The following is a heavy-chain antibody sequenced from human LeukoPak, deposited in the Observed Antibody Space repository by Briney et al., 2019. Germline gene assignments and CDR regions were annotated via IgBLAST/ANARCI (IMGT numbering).Heavy chain of an antibody. CDR3: ARAISEIVVVPAAPNYYYYYYMDV. CDR2: ISSSGSTI. CDR1: GFTFSDYY. V-gene: IGHV3-11*01. D-gene: IGHD2-2*01. J-gene: IGHJ6*03. Sequence: GGSLRLSCAASGFTFSDYYMSWIRQAPGKGLEWVSYISSSGSTIYYADSVKGRFTISRDNAKNSLYLQMNSLRAEDTAVYYCARAISEIVVVPAAPNYYYYYYMDVWGKGTTVTVSS.